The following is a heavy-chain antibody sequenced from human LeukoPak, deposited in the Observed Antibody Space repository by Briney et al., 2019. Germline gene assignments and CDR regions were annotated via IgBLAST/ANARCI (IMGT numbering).Heavy chain of an antibody. CDR1: GFTFDDYA. V-gene: IGHV3-43*02. J-gene: IGHJ6*03. CDR3: AKDSVDTAMVPLYYMDV. Sequence: PGGSLRLSSAASGFTFDDYAVHWLRQAPGKGLEWVSLISGDGGSTYYADSVKGRFTISRDNSKNSLYLQMNSLRTEDTALYYCAKDSVDTAMVPLYYMDVWGKGTTVTVSS. D-gene: IGHD5-18*01. CDR2: ISGDGGST.